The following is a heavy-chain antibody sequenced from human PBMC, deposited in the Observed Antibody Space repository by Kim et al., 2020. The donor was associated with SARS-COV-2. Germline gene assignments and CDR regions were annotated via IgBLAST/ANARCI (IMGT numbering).Heavy chain of an antibody. J-gene: IGHJ4*02. CDR1: GFTFGDFS. D-gene: IGHD3-10*01. Sequence: GGSLRISCSTSGFTFGDFSMSWFRQAPGKGLEWVGFIRSRPYGGATQYAASVKGRFTISRDDSKSIAYLLMNDLKTEDTATYYCVRDRGSPALYWGQGAL. V-gene: IGHV3-49*03. CDR2: IRSRPYGGAT. CDR3: VRDRGSPALY.